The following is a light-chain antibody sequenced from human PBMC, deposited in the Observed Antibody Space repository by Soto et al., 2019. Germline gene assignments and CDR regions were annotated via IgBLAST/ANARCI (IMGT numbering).Light chain of an antibody. CDR1: QSISSW. V-gene: IGKV1-5*01. CDR3: QQYKSY. Sequence: DIQMTKSPSTLSASVGDRVTITCRASQSISSWLAWYQQKPGKAPKLLIYDASSLESGGPSRFIGSGSGTEFTLTSSSLQPDDFATFYCQQYKSYFGRGTKVDIK. J-gene: IGKJ2*01. CDR2: DAS.